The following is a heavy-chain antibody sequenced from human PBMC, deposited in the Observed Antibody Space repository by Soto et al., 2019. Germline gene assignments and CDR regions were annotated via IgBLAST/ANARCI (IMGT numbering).Heavy chain of an antibody. Sequence: QLQLQESGPGLVKPSETLSLTCTVSGGSISSSSYYWGWIRQPPGKGLEWIGSIYYSGSTNYNPTLKCRVTISVDTSKNQFSLKLSSVTAADTAVYYCARHVDTAMVTSYFDYWGQGTLVTVSS. V-gene: IGHV4-39*01. CDR2: IYYSGST. J-gene: IGHJ4*02. CDR3: ARHVDTAMVTSYFDY. D-gene: IGHD5-18*01. CDR1: GGSISSSSYY.